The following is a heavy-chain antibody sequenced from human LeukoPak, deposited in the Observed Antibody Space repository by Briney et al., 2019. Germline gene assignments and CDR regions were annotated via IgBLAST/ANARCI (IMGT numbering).Heavy chain of an antibody. CDR2: IYHSGST. V-gene: IGHV4-59*01. J-gene: IGHJ4*02. CDR3: ARDGYSGNDGL. Sequence: PSETLSLTCTVSGGSISSYYWSWIRQPPGKGLEWIGYIYHSGSTKYNPSLKSRVTISVDTSKNQFSLKMSSVTAADTAVYYCARDGYSGNDGLWGQGTLVTVSS. D-gene: IGHD5-12*01. CDR1: GGSISSYY.